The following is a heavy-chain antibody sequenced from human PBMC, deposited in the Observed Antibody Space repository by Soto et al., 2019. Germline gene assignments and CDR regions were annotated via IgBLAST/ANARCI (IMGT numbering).Heavy chain of an antibody. V-gene: IGHV1-3*01. D-gene: IGHD5-18*01. CDR2: MNAGVGNT. J-gene: IGHJ4*02. CDR3: ARDTGYTFGSLNY. CDR1: GYTFTDYA. Sequence: ASVKVSCQASGYTFTDYALHWVRQAPGQRLEWMGWMNAGVGNTLYSQKFQGRITITRDTSASTAYMELNSLKSEDTAIYYCARDTGYTFGSLNYWGPGTLVTVSS.